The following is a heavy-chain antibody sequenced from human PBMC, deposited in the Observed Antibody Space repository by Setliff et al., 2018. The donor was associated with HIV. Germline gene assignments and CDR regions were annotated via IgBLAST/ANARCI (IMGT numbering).Heavy chain of an antibody. Sequence: GASVKVSCKASGGSFKSYAISWVRQVSGQGFEWMGRIIPSFGATNYAQKFQGRITITADKSTDTAYMELIGLKSEDTAVHNCARDPTGGAARFDYWDQGTLVTVSS. CDR1: GGSFKSYA. CDR2: IIPSFGAT. D-gene: IGHD6-6*01. J-gene: IGHJ4*02. V-gene: IGHV1-69*06. CDR3: ARDPTGGAARFDY.